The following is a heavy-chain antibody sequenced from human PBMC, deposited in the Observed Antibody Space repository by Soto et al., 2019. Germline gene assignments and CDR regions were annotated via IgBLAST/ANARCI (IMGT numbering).Heavy chain of an antibody. J-gene: IGHJ4*02. Sequence: HLQLQESGSGLVKPSQTLSLTCAVSGGSISSGGYSWSWIRQPPGKGLEWIGYIYHSGSTYYNPSLKSRVTISVDRSKNQFALKLSSVTAADTAVYYCARDPMWWGQGTLVTVSS. CDR1: GGSISSGGYS. CDR3: ARDPMW. D-gene: IGHD2-21*01. CDR2: IYHSGST. V-gene: IGHV4-30-2*01.